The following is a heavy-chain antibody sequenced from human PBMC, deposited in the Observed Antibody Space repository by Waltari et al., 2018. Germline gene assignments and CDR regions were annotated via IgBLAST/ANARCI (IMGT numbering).Heavy chain of an antibody. J-gene: IGHJ4*02. D-gene: IGHD7-27*01. V-gene: IGHV3-7*01. CDR2: IKKDGSEK. Sequence: EVQLVESGGGLVQPGGSLRLSCAASGFTFSSYWMTWVRQAPGKGLEWVANIKKDGSEKNYGDSVKGRFTISRDNAKNSLYLQMNSLIAEDTAVYYCARVSLRSGHYFDYWGQGTLVTVSS. CDR1: GFTFSSYW. CDR3: ARVSLRSGHYFDY.